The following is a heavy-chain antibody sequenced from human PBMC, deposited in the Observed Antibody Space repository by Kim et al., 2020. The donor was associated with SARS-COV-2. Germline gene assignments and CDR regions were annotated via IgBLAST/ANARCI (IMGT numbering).Heavy chain of an antibody. Sequence: DSTSHAESVKGRFTISKDSARNTLYLQMNSLRADDTAVYYLVKGAWLDYWGPGTLVTVSS. CDR2: DST. V-gene: IGHV3-23*01. CDR3: VKGAWLDY. D-gene: IGHD5-12*01. J-gene: IGHJ4*02.